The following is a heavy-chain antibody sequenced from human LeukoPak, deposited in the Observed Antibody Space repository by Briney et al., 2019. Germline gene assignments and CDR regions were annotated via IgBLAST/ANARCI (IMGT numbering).Heavy chain of an antibody. CDR3: ARRAGAYSHPYDY. D-gene: IGHD4/OR15-4a*01. CDR1: GFNFGNYG. CDR2: IRASGRTT. J-gene: IGHJ4*02. V-gene: IGHV3-23*01. Sequence: PGGTLRLSCAASGFNFGNYGMNWVRQAPGKGLEWVSGIRASGRTTDYADSVKGRFTISRDNSKNTLYLQMNSLRAEDTAVYYCARRAGAYSHPYDYWGQGTLVTVSS.